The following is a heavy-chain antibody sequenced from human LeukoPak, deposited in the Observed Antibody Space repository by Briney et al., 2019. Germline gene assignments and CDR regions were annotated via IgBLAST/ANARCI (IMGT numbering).Heavy chain of an antibody. CDR1: GGSFSGYY. D-gene: IGHD3-3*01. V-gene: IGHV4-34*01. CDR2: INHSGST. Sequence: SETLSLTCAVYGGSFSGYYWSWIRQPPGKGLEWIGEINHSGSTNYNPSLKSRVTIPVDTSKNQFSLKLSSVTAADTAVYYCARPRFGSFWSGYYRGFDYWGQGALVTVSS. J-gene: IGHJ4*02. CDR3: ARPRFGSFWSGYYRGFDY.